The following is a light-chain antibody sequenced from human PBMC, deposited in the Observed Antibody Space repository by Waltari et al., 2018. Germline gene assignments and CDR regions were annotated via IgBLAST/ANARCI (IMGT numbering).Light chain of an antibody. CDR2: WAS. CDR1: QNLLYSSNNKNY. CDR3: QQYYTAPQT. J-gene: IGKJ1*01. Sequence: DIAMTQSPDSLAVSLGERATINCKSGQNLLYSSNNKNYLAWYQQKPGQPPKLLIYWASTRESGVPDRFSGSGSGTDFTLSISNLQAEDVAIYYCQQYYTAPQTFGQGTMVEI. V-gene: IGKV4-1*01.